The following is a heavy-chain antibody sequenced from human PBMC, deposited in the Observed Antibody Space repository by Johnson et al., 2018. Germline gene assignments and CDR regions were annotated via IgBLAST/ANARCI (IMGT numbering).Heavy chain of an antibody. D-gene: IGHD2-15*01. Sequence: EVQLVESGGGLVQPGGSLKLSCAASGFSFSGSVMHWVRQASGKGPEWVGRVRTEANTYATAYAASVKGRFTISREHSKKTASMQRNSLKTEDTAVYYCTREVEALGDYSDYGMDVWGQGTTVTVSS. J-gene: IGHJ6*02. V-gene: IGHV3-73*02. CDR2: VRTEANTYAT. CDR3: TREVEALGDYSDYGMDV. CDR1: GFSFSGSV.